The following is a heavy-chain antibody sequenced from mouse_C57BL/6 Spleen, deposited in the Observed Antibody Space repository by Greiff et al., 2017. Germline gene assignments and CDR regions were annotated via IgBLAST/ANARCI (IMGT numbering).Heavy chain of an antibody. CDR2: INPSSGYT. D-gene: IGHD1-1*01. J-gene: IGHJ1*03. V-gene: IGHV1-4*01. CDR3: ARGGYYGSSYVWYFDV. CDR1: GYTFTSYT. Sequence: VMLVESGAELARPGASVKMSCKASGYTFTSYTMHWVKQRPGQGLEWIGYINPSSGYTKYNQKFKDKATLTADKSSSTAYMQLSSLTSEDSAVYYGARGGYYGSSYVWYFDVWGTGTTVTVSS.